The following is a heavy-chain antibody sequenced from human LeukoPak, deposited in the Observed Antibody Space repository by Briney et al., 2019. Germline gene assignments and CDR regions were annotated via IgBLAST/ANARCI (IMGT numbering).Heavy chain of an antibody. V-gene: IGHV4-59*01. CDR2: MYYSGNT. CDR1: GGSFSGYY. Sequence: PSETLSLTCAVYGGSFSGYYWNWIRQPPGKGLEWIGHMYYSGNTNYNPSLKSRVTISVDTSKMQFSLKLNSVTAADTAVYYCARRHCTNGICYLDSWGQGALVTVSS. CDR3: ARRHCTNGICYLDS. J-gene: IGHJ4*02. D-gene: IGHD2-8*01.